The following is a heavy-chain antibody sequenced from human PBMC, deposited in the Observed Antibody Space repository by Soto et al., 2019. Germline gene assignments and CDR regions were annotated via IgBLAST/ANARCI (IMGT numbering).Heavy chain of an antibody. CDR1: GYTFTSYG. CDR2: ISAYNGNT. Sequence: QVQLVQSGAEVKKPGASMKVSCKASGYTFTSYGISWVRQAPGKGLEWMGWISAYNGNTNYAQKLQGRVTMTTDTSTSTADMELRSLRSDDTAVYYCARDQFDSYGPKGGLDYWGQGTLVTVSS. J-gene: IGHJ4*02. D-gene: IGHD5-18*01. V-gene: IGHV1-18*01. CDR3: ARDQFDSYGPKGGLDY.